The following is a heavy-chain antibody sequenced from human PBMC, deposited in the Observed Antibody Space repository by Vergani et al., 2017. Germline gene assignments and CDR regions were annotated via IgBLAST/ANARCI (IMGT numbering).Heavy chain of an antibody. V-gene: IGHV4-39*01. CDR3: ARHSTVEWLVKLGWIDP. D-gene: IGHD6-19*01. CDR1: GASIRSSNYY. Sequence: QLQLQESGPALVNLSATLSLTCSVSGASIRSSNYYWGWIRQPPGKGLGWIASIYYSGSTYYNPSLKSRVTISVDTSKNQFSLKLSSVTAADTAVYFCARHSTVEWLVKLGWIDPWGQGILVTVSS. CDR2: IYYSGST. J-gene: IGHJ5*02.